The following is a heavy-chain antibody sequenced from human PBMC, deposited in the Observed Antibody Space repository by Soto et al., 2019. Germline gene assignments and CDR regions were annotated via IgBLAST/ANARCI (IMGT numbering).Heavy chain of an antibody. CDR1: GGSISSYY. D-gene: IGHD3-10*01. Sequence: SETLSLTCTVSGGSISSYYWSWFRQSPEKGPEWIGYIYYSGTTNYNPSLQSRVTMSVDSSKNQVSLKLSSVTAADTAVYYCAKDPYALVRGRPYYYGMDVWGQGTTVTVSS. CDR2: IYYSGTT. J-gene: IGHJ6*02. CDR3: AKDPYALVRGRPYYYGMDV. V-gene: IGHV4-59*12.